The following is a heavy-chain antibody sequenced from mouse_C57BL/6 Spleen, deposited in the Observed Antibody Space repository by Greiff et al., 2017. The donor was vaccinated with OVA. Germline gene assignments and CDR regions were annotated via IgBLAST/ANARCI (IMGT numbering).Heavy chain of an antibody. CDR3: ARASYGSSYFDY. CDR2: INYDGSST. CDR1: GFTFSDYY. V-gene: IGHV5-16*01. J-gene: IGHJ2*01. D-gene: IGHD1-1*01. Sequence: EVHLVESEGGLVQPGSSMKLSCTASGFTFSDYYMDWVRQVPEKGLEWVANINYDGSSTYYLDSLKSRFIISRDNAKNILYLQMSSLKSEDTATYYCARASYGSSYFDYWGQGTTLTVSS.